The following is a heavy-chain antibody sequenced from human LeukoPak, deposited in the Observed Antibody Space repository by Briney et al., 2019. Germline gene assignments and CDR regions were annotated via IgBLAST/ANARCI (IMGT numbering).Heavy chain of an antibody. CDR1: GFSFSSYS. D-gene: IGHD6-6*01. CDR2: ISCSSRAM. CDR3: ARKNTTSSEDY. J-gene: IGHJ4*02. Sequence: GGSLRLSCAASGFSFSSYSMNWAREAPGEGVGWVSFISCSSRAMDYADSVKGRFTISRDNGKNSLCLHMNSLRAEDTAVYYCARKNTTSSEDYWGQGTLVTVSS. V-gene: IGHV3-48*01.